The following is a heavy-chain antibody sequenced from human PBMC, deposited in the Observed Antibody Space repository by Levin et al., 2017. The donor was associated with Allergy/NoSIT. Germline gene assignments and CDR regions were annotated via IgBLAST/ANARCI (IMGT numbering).Heavy chain of an antibody. Sequence: GESLKISCAASGFTFSSYAMSWVRQAPGKGLEWVSAISGSGGSTYYADSVKGRFTISRDNSKNTLYLQMNSLRAEDTAVYYCAKKGFWGSGWYEAFDIWGQGTMVTVSS. CDR3: AKKGFWGSGWYEAFDI. D-gene: IGHD6-19*01. V-gene: IGHV3-23*01. CDR2: ISGSGGST. CDR1: GFTFSSYA. J-gene: IGHJ3*02.